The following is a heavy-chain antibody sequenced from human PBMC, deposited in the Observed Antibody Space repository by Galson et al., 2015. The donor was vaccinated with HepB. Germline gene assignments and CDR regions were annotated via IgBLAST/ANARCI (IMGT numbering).Heavy chain of an antibody. CDR1: GFTFSSYW. D-gene: IGHD6-19*01. Sequence: SLRLSCAASGFTFSSYWMSWVRQAPGKGLEWVATIKQDGSEKYYVDSVKGRFTVFRDNAKNSLYLQMNSLRAEDTAVYYCARCFSSGWPDAFDIWGQGTMVTVSS. V-gene: IGHV3-7*01. J-gene: IGHJ3*02. CDR2: IKQDGSEK. CDR3: ARCFSSGWPDAFDI.